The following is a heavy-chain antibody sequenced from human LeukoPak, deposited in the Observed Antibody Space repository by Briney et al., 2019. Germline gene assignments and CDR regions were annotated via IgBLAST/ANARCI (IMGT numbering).Heavy chain of an antibody. V-gene: IGHV3-48*01. CDR2: ISSSSTI. J-gene: IGHJ6*02. D-gene: IGHD4-17*01. CDR1: GFAVTRNF. CDR3: ARDLPYGDYFPYGMDV. Sequence: GGSLRLSCVASGFAVTRNFLNWVRQAPGKGLEWVSYISSSSTIYYADSVKGRFTISRDNAKNSLYLQMNSLRAEDTAVYYCARDLPYGDYFPYGMDVWGQGTTVTVSS.